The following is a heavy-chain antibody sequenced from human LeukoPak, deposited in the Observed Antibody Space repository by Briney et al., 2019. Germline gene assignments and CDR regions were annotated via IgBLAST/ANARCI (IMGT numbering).Heavy chain of an antibody. CDR1: GGSISSYY. J-gene: IGHJ4*02. Sequence: SETLSLTCTVSGGSISSYYWSWIRQPPGKGLEWIGYIYYSGSTNYNPSLKSRVTISVDTSKNQFPLKLSSVTAADTAVYYCARFNYDSSGYSFDYWGQGTLVTVSS. V-gene: IGHV4-59*01. CDR2: IYYSGST. CDR3: ARFNYDSSGYSFDY. D-gene: IGHD3-22*01.